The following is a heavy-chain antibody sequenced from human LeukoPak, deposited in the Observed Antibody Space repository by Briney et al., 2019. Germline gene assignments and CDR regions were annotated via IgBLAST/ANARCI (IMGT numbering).Heavy chain of an antibody. CDR1: GFTFSNYV. CDR2: IAHDGSNK. CDR3: ARSFFQWNYRSCLDS. D-gene: IGHD1-7*01. V-gene: IGHV3-30*03. Sequence: PGGSLRLSCAASGFTFSNYVMQWVRQAPGKGLEWVALIAHDGSNKYYADSVKGRFTISRENSKSTVYLQMNSLRPEDTAVYSCARSFFQWNYRSCLDSWGQGTLVTVSS. J-gene: IGHJ4*02.